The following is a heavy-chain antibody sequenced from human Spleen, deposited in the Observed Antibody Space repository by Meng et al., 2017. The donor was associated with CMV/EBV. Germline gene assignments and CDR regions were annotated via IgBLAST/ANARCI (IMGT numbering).Heavy chain of an antibody. J-gene: IGHJ5*02. CDR3: ARDARYCSGGSCYSDWFDP. Sequence: GESLKISCAASGFTFSSHGMHWVRQAPGKGLEWVAFIRYDGSNKYYADSVKGRFTISRDNSKNTLYLQMNSLRAEDTAVYYCARDARYCSGGSCYSDWFDPWGQGTLVTVSS. V-gene: IGHV3-30*02. CDR1: GFTFSSHG. CDR2: IRYDGSNK. D-gene: IGHD2-15*01.